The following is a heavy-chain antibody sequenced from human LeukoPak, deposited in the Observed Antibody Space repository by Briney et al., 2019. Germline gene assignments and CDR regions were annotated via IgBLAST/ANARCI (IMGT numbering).Heavy chain of an antibody. D-gene: IGHD2-21*01. Sequence: SETLSLTCAVSGGSISSSNWWSWVRQPPGKGLEWIGEIYHSGSTNYNPSLKSRVTISVDKSKNQFSLKLSSVTAADTAVYYCAGGPMDWGLLTFDIWGQGTMVTVSS. J-gene: IGHJ3*02. CDR1: GGSISSSNW. CDR3: AGGPMDWGLLTFDI. CDR2: IYHSGST. V-gene: IGHV4-4*02.